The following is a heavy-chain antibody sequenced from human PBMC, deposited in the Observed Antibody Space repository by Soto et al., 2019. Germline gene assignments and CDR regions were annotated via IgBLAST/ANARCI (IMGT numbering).Heavy chain of an antibody. CDR3: VAVDYGDY. J-gene: IGHJ4*02. CDR2: INAGNGNT. CDR1: GYTFTSYA. Sequence: QVQLVQSGAEVKKPGASVKVSCKTSGYTFTSYAVHWARQAPGQRLEWMGWINAGNGNTEYSQKFQGRVTFTRDTSASPANMELSSLRSEDTAVYYCVAVDYGDYWGQGTLVTVSS. D-gene: IGHD6-19*01. V-gene: IGHV1-3*01.